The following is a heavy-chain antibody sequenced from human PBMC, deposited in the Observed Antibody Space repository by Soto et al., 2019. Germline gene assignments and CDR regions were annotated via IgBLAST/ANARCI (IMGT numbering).Heavy chain of an antibody. J-gene: IGHJ6*02. CDR1: GGTFSTAA. D-gene: IGHD3-3*02. CDR2: IMPIFRTA. V-gene: IGHV1-69*12. Sequence: QVQVEQSGAEVKKPGSSVKVSCKASGGTFSTAAISWVRQAPGQGLEWMGGIMPIFRTADYAQKFQGRVTITADESTTTAYLELRSLRSEDTDVYYCARDKDRPQLGGNYYYIMDVWGQGTTVTVSS. CDR3: ARDKDRPQLGGNYYYIMDV.